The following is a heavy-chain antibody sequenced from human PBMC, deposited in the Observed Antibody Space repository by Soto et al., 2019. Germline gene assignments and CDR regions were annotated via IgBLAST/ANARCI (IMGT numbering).Heavy chain of an antibody. CDR1: GLTFDDYA. CDR3: ARAAGVAGTRNWFDP. D-gene: IGHD6-19*01. V-gene: IGHV3-9*01. CDR2: ISWNSGSI. Sequence: PGGSLRLSCAASGLTFDDYAMHWVRQAPGKGLEWVPGISWNSGSIGYADSVKGRLTIPRDNAKNSLYLQMNSLRAEDTALYYFARAAGVAGTRNWFDPWGQGTLVTVSS. J-gene: IGHJ5*02.